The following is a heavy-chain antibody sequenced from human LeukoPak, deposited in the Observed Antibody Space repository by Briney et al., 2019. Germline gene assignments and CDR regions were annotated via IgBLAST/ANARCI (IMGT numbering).Heavy chain of an antibody. CDR3: VRDQEPEVPTSDNSPSA. V-gene: IGHV3-21*01. J-gene: IGHJ5*02. CDR2: ISSSGNYI. D-gene: IGHD1-1*01. CDR1: GFTFNFYS. Sequence: PGGSLRLSCAASGFTFNFYSMHWVRQAPGKGLEWVSCISSSGNYIYYADSVKGRFIISRDNGENSLHLQMNILRVEDTAVYYCVRDQEPEVPTSDNSPSAWGQGTLVTVSS.